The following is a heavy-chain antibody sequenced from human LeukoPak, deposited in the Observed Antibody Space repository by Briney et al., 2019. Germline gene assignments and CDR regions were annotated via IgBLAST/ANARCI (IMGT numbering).Heavy chain of an antibody. D-gene: IGHD3-10*01. CDR3: ARGTPTTTMVRGVCTY. V-gene: IGHV3-48*03. J-gene: IGHJ4*02. Sequence: GGSLRLSCAASGFTFSSYEMNWVRQAPGKGLEWVSYISSSGSTIYYADSVKGRFTISRDNAKNSLYLQMNSLRAEDTAVYYCARGTPTTTMVRGVCTYWGQGTLVTVSS. CDR2: ISSSGSTI. CDR1: GFTFSSYE.